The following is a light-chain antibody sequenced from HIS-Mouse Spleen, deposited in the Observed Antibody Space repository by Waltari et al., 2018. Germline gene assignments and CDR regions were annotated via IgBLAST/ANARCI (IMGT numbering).Light chain of an antibody. V-gene: IGLV2-14*03. CDR2: DVS. CDR1: SSDVGGYNY. Sequence: QSALTQPASVSGSPGQSITISCTGTSSDVGGYNYVSWYQQHPGKAPKLMIYDVSKRPSGVSNRFSGSKSGSTASLTISGLQAENEADYYCSSYTSSSFYVFGTGTKVTVL. J-gene: IGLJ1*01. CDR3: SSYTSSSFYV.